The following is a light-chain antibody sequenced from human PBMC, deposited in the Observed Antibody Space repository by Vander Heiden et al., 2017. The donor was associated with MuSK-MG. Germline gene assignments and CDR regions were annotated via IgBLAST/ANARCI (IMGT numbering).Light chain of an antibody. V-gene: IGKV1-39*01. Sequence: DIQMTQSPSSLSASVGDRVTITCRASQSISTYLNWYQQKPGKAPKLLIYGASSLQSGVPSRFSGSGSGTDFTLTITSLQPEDFTTYYCQQSYSTPYTFGHGTRLDIK. CDR2: GAS. J-gene: IGKJ3*01. CDR1: QSISTY. CDR3: QQSYSTPYT.